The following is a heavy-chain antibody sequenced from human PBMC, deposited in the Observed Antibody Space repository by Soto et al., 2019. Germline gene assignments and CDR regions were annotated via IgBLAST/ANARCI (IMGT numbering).Heavy chain of an antibody. Sequence: QVQLVESGGGVVQSGRSLRLSCAASGFTFSSYGMHWVRQAPGKGLEWVAVIWYDGSNKYYADSVKGRFTISRDNSKNTLYLQMNSLRAEDTAVYYCAREPVPYYYYGMDVWGQGTTVTVSS. J-gene: IGHJ6*02. CDR3: AREPVPYYYYGMDV. CDR2: IWYDGSNK. V-gene: IGHV3-33*01. CDR1: GFTFSSYG. D-gene: IGHD2-2*01.